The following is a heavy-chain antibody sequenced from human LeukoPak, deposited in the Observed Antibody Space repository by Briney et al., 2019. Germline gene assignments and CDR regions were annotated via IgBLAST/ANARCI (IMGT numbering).Heavy chain of an antibody. Sequence: GGSLKLSCAASGFTFSSYGMHWVRQAPGKGLEWVAVIWYDGSNKYYADSVKGRFTISRDNSKNTLYLQMNSLRAEDTAVYYCASSTITATLDYWGQGTLVTASS. CDR3: ASSTITATLDY. CDR1: GFTFSSYG. CDR2: IWYDGSNK. V-gene: IGHV3-33*08. D-gene: IGHD5-24*01. J-gene: IGHJ4*02.